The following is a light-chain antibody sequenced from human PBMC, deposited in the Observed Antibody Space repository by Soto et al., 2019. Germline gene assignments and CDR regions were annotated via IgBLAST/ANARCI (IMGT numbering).Light chain of an antibody. CDR3: QQRSTRPPIT. V-gene: IGKV3-11*01. CDR1: QSVSHY. J-gene: IGKJ5*01. Sequence: ETRLTQSTATLPWSRGERATLCCRASQSVSHYLAWYQQKPGQAPRLLIYDASNRATGIPARFSGSGSGTDFTLAISSLEPEDFAVYYCQQRSTRPPITFAQGTRLEI. CDR2: DAS.